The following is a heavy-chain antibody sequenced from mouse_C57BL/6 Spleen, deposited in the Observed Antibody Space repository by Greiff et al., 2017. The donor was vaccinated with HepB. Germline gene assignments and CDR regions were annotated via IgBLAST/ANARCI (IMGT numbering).Heavy chain of an antibody. CDR3: ARLLRLRGDYFDY. Sequence: VQLQQSGPELVKPGASVKISCKASGYSFTGYYMNWVNQSPEKSLEWIGEINPSTGGTTYTQKCKAKATLMVDKSSSTAYMQLKSLTSEDSAVYYCARLLRLRGDYFDYWGQGTTLTVSS. J-gene: IGHJ2*01. CDR1: GYSFTGYY. V-gene: IGHV1-42*01. CDR2: INPSTGGT. D-gene: IGHD1-2*01.